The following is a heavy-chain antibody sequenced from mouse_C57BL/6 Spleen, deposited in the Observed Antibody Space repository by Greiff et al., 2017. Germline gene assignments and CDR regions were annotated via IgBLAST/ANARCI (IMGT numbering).Heavy chain of an antibody. D-gene: IGHD1-1*01. CDR3: ARFGDGSSYFDY. Sequence: VQLQQPGAELVKPGASVKLSCKASGYTFTSYWMHWVKQRPGQGLEWIGMIHPNSGSTNYNEKFKSKATLTVDKSSSTAYMQLSSLTSEDSAVYYCARFGDGSSYFDYWGQGTTLTVSS. J-gene: IGHJ2*01. V-gene: IGHV1-64*01. CDR1: GYTFTSYW. CDR2: IHPNSGST.